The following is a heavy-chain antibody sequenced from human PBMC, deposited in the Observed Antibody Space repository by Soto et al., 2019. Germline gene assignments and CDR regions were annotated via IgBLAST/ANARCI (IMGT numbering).Heavy chain of an antibody. CDR2: MNPNSGNT. CDR3: PSAIDSRGDSDS. J-gene: IGHJ4*02. D-gene: IGHD5-18*01. Sequence: QVQLVQSGAEVKKPGASVKVSCKASGYTFTSYDINWVRQATGQGLEWMGWMNPNSGNTGHAQKFQGRVTVSRNPSIRTAYMELSRLRSEESAVYYCPSAIDSRGDSDSWGQGTLVTVSS. CDR1: GYTFTSYD. V-gene: IGHV1-8*01.